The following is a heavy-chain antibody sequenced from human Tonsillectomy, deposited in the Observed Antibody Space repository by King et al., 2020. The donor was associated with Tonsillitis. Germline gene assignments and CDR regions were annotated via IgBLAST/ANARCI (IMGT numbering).Heavy chain of an antibody. V-gene: IGHV3-72*01. J-gene: IGHJ6*02. CDR3: ARGSGWYEEGRYFYGMDV. CDR2: TRNKANSYTT. CDR1: GFTFRDHY. Sequence: EVQLVESGGGLVQPGGSLRLSCVASGFTFRDHYMDWVRQAPEKGLEWVGRTRNKANSYTTEYAASVEGIFIISRDESKNSVHLQMNSLKIEDTAVYYCARGSGWYEEGRYFYGMDVWGQGTTVTVS. D-gene: IGHD6-19*01.